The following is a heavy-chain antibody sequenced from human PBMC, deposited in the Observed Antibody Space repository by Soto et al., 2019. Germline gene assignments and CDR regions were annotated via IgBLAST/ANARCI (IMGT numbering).Heavy chain of an antibody. CDR2: NYYSGST. Sequence: NPSETLSLTCTVSGGSISSGGYYWSWIRQHPGKGLEWIGYNYYSGSTYYNPSLKSRVTISVDTSKNQFSLKLSSVTAADTAVYYCARGGYIVSTPSDYYYCMDVWGQGTTVTVSS. CDR3: ARGGYIVSTPSDYYYCMDV. CDR1: GGSISSGGYY. J-gene: IGHJ6*02. V-gene: IGHV4-31*03. D-gene: IGHD2-15*01.